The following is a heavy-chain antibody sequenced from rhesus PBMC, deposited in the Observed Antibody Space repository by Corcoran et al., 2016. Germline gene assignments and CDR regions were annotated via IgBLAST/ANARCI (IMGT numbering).Heavy chain of an antibody. V-gene: IGHV4-65*01. Sequence: QVQLQESGPGLVKPSETLSLTCAFSGGSVSSSNWWRWFLQPPGKGLEWIGYISGRSGSTYYNPSLKSRVTISTDTSKNQFSLKLSSVTAADTALYYCARVRVYAFDFWGQGLMVTVSS. D-gene: IGHD6-13*01. J-gene: IGHJ3*01. CDR2: ISGRSGST. CDR3: ARVRVYAFDF. CDR1: GGSVSSSNW.